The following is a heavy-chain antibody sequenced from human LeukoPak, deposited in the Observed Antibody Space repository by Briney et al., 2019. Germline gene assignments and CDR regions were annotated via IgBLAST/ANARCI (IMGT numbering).Heavy chain of an antibody. D-gene: IGHD2-2*01. CDR3: ARDAVGYCSSTSCPEGAFDI. V-gene: IGHV4-4*07. J-gene: IGHJ3*02. CDR2: IYTSGST. Sequence: SETLSLTCTVSGGSISSYYWSWIRQPAGKGLEWIGRIYTSGSTNYNPSLKSRVTMSVDTSKNQFSLKLSSVTAADTAVYYCARDAVGYCSSTSCPEGAFDIWGQGTMVTVSS. CDR1: GGSISSYY.